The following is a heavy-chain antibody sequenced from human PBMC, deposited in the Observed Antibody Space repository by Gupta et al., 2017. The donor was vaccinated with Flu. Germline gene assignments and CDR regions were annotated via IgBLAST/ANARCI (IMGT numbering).Heavy chain of an antibody. CDR2: VYYTGTT. V-gene: IGHV4-59*01. J-gene: IGHJ6*02. D-gene: IGHD2-2*01. CDR1: GDSIASYY. CDR3: ARSCSSTSCYRMSGRGSFRYYYHYGMDV. Sequence: LQESGPGLVKPSETLSLTCTVSGDSIASYYWSWVRQPPGKGLEWIGYVYYTGTTNYNPSLESRVTMSIDTSKNQFSLRLSSVTAADTAVYYCARSCSSTSCYRMSGRGSFRYYYHYGMDVWGQGTTVTVSS.